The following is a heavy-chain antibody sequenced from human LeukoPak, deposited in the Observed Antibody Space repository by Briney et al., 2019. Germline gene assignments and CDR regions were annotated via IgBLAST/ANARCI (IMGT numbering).Heavy chain of an antibody. CDR1: GFTFGDYA. CDR3: TRVTRKVTGGAFDI. D-gene: IGHD1-14*01. V-gene: IGHV3-49*03. Sequence: GGSLRLSCTASGFTFGDYAMSWFRQAPGKGLEWVGFIRSKAYGGTTENAASVKGRFTISRDDSKSIAYLQMNSLKTEDTAVYYCTRVTRKVTGGAFDIWGQGTMVTVSS. J-gene: IGHJ3*02. CDR2: IRSKAYGGTT.